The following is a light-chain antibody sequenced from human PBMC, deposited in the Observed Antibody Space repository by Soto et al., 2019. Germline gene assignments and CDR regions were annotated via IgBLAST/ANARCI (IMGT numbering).Light chain of an antibody. CDR3: SSYTVINTAV. CDR1: SSDVGAYNY. CDR2: EVD. V-gene: IGLV2-14*01. J-gene: IGLJ3*02. Sequence: QSALTQPASVSGSPGQSISISCTGSSSDVGAYNYVAWYQQKPGKDPKLLIYEVDNRPSGISHRFSGSKSGNTASLTISGLQTEDEADYYCSSYTVINTAVFGGGTKLTVL.